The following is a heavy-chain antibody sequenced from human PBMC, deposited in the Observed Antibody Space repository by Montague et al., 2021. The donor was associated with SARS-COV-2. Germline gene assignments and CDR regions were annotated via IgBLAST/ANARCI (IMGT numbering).Heavy chain of an antibody. J-gene: IGHJ4*02. CDR2: VYTTGGT. V-gene: IGHV4-61*02. Sequence: TLSLTCTVSGGSISSDSYYWSWIRQPAGKGLEWIGRVYTTGGTNYNPSLKSRVTISGDTSRNQFSLRLTSVTAADTAMYYCARAVIYGGYAFAYFDFWGQGVLVTVSS. CDR3: ARAVIYGGYAFAYFDF. D-gene: IGHD5-12*01. CDR1: GGSISSDSYY.